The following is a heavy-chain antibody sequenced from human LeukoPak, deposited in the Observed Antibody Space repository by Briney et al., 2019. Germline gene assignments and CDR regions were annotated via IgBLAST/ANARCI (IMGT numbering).Heavy chain of an antibody. CDR3: AREYSSWYPFDY. Sequence: PGGSLRLSCAASGFTFSSYGMHWVRQAPGKGLVWVSRINSDGSSTSYADSVKGRFTISRDNAKNTLYLQMNSLRAEDTAVYYCAREYSSWYPFDYWGQGTLVTVSS. V-gene: IGHV3-74*01. D-gene: IGHD6-13*01. J-gene: IGHJ4*02. CDR2: INSDGSST. CDR1: GFTFSSYG.